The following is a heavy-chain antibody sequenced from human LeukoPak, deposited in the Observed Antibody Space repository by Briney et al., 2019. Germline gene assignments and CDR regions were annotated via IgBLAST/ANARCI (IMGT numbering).Heavy chain of an antibody. Sequence: PSETLSLTCTVSGGSISSGGYYWSWIRQHPGKGLEWIGYIYYSGSTYYNPSLKSRVTISVDTSKNQFSLKLSSVTAADTAVYYCARLNYGDYVSWFDLWGQGTLVTVSS. J-gene: IGHJ5*02. CDR2: IYYSGST. CDR1: GGSISSGGYY. D-gene: IGHD4-17*01. CDR3: ARLNYGDYVSWFDL. V-gene: IGHV4-31*03.